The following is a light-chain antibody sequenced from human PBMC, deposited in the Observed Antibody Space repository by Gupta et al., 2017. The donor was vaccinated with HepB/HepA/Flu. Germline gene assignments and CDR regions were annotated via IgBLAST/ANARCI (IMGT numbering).Light chain of an antibody. J-gene: IGKJ2*04. Sequence: EIVLTQSPASLSLSPGERATLSCRASQSVSSSLAWYQQKPGQAPRLLIYDASNRATGIPARFSGSGSGTDFTLTISSLEPEDFAVYYCQQRRTWPRCSFGQGTKLEIK. CDR2: DAS. CDR3: QQRRTWPRCS. CDR1: QSVSSS. V-gene: IGKV3-11*01.